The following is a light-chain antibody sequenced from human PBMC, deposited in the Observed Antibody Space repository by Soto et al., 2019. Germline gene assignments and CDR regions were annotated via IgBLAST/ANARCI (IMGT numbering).Light chain of an antibody. CDR2: DAS. J-gene: IGKJ1*01. V-gene: IGKV3-15*01. CDR3: QQYNDWSWT. CDR1: QNINSN. Sequence: EKVMTQSPATLSVSPGERATLSCRASQNINSNLAWYQQKPGQAPRLLIYDASTRATGIPARFSGSGSGTQFNLTISRRQSEDLAVYYCQQYNDWSWTFGQGTKVEIK.